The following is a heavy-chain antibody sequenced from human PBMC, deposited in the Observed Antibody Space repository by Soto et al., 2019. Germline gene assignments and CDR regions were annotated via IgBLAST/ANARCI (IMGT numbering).Heavy chain of an antibody. CDR3: ARVQGYSSRWGC. CDR2: ISYDGSNK. J-gene: IGHJ4*02. Sequence: QVQLVESGGGVVQPGRSLRLSCAASGFTFSSYAMHWVRQAPGKGLEWVAVISYDGSNKYYADSVKGRFTISRDHSKNTLYLQMNSLRAEDTAVYYCARVQGYSSRWGCWGQGTLVTVSS. CDR1: GFTFSSYA. D-gene: IGHD6-13*01. V-gene: IGHV3-30-3*01.